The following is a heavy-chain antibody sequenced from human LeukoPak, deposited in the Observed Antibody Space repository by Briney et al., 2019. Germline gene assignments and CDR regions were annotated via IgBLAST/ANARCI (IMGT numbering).Heavy chain of an antibody. J-gene: IGHJ4*02. D-gene: IGHD3-16*02. CDR3: ARVSNDYVWGSYRSRYYFDY. CDR1: GGSFSGYY. CDR2: INHSGST. V-gene: IGHV4-34*01. Sequence: SETLSLTCAVYGGSFSGYYWSWIRQPPGKGLEWIGAINHSGSTNYNPSLKSRVTISVDTSKNQFSLKLSSVTAADTAVYYCARVSNDYVWGSYRSRYYFDYWGQGTLVTVSS.